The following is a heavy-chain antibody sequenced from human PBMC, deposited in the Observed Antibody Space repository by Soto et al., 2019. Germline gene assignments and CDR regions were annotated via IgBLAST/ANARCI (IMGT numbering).Heavy chain of an antibody. CDR1: GGSISSGGYY. Sequence: QVQLQESGPGLVKPSQTLSLTCTVSGGSISSGGYYWSWIRQHPGKGLEWIGYIYYSGSTYYNPSLKSPVTITVDTSKNQFSLKLSSVTAADTAVYYCARGRKLGYSGYDFFDYWGQGTLVTVSS. J-gene: IGHJ4*02. CDR3: ARGRKLGYSGYDFFDY. D-gene: IGHD5-12*01. CDR2: IYYSGST. V-gene: IGHV4-31*01.